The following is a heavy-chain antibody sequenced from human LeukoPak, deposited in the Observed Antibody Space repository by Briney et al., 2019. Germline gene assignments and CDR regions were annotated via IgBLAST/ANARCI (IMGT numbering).Heavy chain of an antibody. CDR2: ISGSGGST. CDR1: GFAFSSYA. Sequence: GGSLRLSCAASGFAFSSYAMSWVRQAPGKGLEWVSAISGSGGSTYYADSVKGRFTISRDNSKNTLYLQMNSLRAEDTAVYYCAKAGSGSYYPQDYWGQGTLVTVSS. CDR3: AKAGSGSYYPQDY. D-gene: IGHD3-10*01. J-gene: IGHJ4*02. V-gene: IGHV3-23*01.